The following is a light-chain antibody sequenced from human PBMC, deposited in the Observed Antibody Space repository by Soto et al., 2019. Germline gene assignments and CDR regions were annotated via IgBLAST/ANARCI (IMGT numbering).Light chain of an antibody. CDR2: GAS. CDR1: QSVSSY. V-gene: IGKV3-20*01. Sequence: EIVLTQSPATLSLSPGERATLSCRASQSVSSYLAWYQQKPGQAPRLLIYGASFRATGIPDRFSGSGSGTGFSLTISRLEPEDFAVYYCQQYGGSPPVTFGPGTKVDIK. J-gene: IGKJ3*01. CDR3: QQYGGSPPVT.